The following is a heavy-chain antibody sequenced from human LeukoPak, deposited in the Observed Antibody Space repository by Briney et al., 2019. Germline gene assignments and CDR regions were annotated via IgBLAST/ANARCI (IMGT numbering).Heavy chain of an antibody. Sequence: GGSLRLSCAASGFSFSGYGMHWVRQAPGKGLEWVAFIRYDGSNKYYADSVKGRFTISRDNSKNTLYLQMNSLRAEDTAVYYCARDYGIDYWGQGTLVTVSS. V-gene: IGHV3-30*02. CDR3: ARDYGIDY. J-gene: IGHJ4*02. D-gene: IGHD4-17*01. CDR1: GFSFSGYG. CDR2: IRYDGSNK.